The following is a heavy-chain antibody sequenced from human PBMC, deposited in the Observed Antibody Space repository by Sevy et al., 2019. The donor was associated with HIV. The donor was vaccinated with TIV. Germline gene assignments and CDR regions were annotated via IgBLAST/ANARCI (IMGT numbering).Heavy chain of an antibody. D-gene: IGHD3-10*01. J-gene: IGHJ4*02. Sequence: GGSLRLSCAASGFSFSSYAMSWVRQAPGKGLEWVSGISGSGITTYYADSVKGRFTISRDNSKNTLHLQMNSLRAEDTAVYYCARVAGSGTYYSGDFDYWGQGTLVTVYS. V-gene: IGHV3-23*01. CDR3: ARVAGSGTYYSGDFDY. CDR1: GFSFSSYA. CDR2: ISGSGITT.